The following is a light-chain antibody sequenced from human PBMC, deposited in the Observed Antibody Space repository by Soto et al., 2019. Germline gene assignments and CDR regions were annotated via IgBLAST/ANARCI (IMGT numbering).Light chain of an antibody. Sequence: IRMTQSPSSFSASTGDRVTITCQASQSISSYLNWYQQKPGKAPKVLIYAASNLQSGVPSRFSGSGSGTDFTLTISSLQPEDFATYYCQQSYSTPITFGQGTRLEIK. CDR1: QSISSY. CDR2: AAS. J-gene: IGKJ5*01. CDR3: QQSYSTPIT. V-gene: IGKV1-39*01.